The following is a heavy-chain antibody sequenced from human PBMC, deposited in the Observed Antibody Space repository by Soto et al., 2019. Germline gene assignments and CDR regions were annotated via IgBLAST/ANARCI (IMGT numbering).Heavy chain of an antibody. V-gene: IGHV4-4*02. J-gene: IGHJ4*02. D-gene: IGHD3-9*01. Sequence: SETLSLTCTVSGDSISSTRWWSWVRQSPGKGLEWIGDINHSGSTNYNPSLKSRVTISVDTSASAAYMELRTLRSEDTSIYYCARSETDYSRFDFWGQGTLVTVSS. CDR1: GDSISSTRW. CDR3: ARSETDYSRFDF. CDR2: INHSGST.